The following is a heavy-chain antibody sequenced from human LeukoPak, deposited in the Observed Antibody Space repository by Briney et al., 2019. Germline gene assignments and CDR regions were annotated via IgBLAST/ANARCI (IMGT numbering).Heavy chain of an antibody. V-gene: IGHV1-2*02. CDR2: INPNSGGT. CDR1: GYTFTNYY. D-gene: IGHD3-3*01. Sequence: ASVKVSCKASGYTFTNYYMHWVRQAPGQGLEWMGWINPNSGGTNYAQKFQGRVTMTRDTSISTAYMELSRLRSDDTAVYYCARASRITIFGVVIGEPPSDYWGQGTLVTVSS. CDR3: ARASRITIFGVVIGEPPSDY. J-gene: IGHJ4*02.